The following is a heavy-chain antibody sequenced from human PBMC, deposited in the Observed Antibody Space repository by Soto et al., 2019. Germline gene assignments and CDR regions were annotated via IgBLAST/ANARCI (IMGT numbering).Heavy chain of an antibody. CDR1: GFTFSSYG. D-gene: IGHD4-17*01. J-gene: IGHJ4*02. CDR2: ISYDGSNK. V-gene: IGHV3-30*18. CDR3: AKDWYGDYG. Sequence: QVQLVESGGGVVQPGRSLRLSCAASGFTFSSYGMHWVRQAPGKGLEWVAVISYDGSNKYYADSVKGRFTISRDNSKNTLYLQMNSLRAEDTAVYYCAKDWYGDYGWGQGTLVTVSS.